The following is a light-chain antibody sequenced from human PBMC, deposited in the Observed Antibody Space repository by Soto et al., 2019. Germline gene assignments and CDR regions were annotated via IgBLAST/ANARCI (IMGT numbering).Light chain of an antibody. J-gene: IGLJ1*01. Sequence: QSVLTQPVSVSGSPGQSIAISCTGTSSDIDAYNFVSWYQHHPGKTPKLMIFDVSNRPSGVSNRFSGSKSGNTASLTISGLQAEDEADYYCTSYTTSSTYVFGTGTKVTVL. V-gene: IGLV2-14*03. CDR3: TSYTTSSTYV. CDR2: DVS. CDR1: SSDIDAYNF.